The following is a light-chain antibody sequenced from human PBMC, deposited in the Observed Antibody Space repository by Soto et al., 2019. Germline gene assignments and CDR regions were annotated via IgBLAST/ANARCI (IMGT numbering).Light chain of an antibody. CDR2: SVN. V-gene: IGLV1-44*01. CDR3: AARDDSLKTYV. Sequence: QSVLTQPPSASGTPGQRVVISCSGSSSNIGKNTVNWYQQVPGTAPKLLIYSVNQRPSGVPDRLSGSKSGTSASLAIRGLQSEDEADYYCAARDDSLKTYVFGTGTKLTVL. J-gene: IGLJ1*01. CDR1: SSNIGKNT.